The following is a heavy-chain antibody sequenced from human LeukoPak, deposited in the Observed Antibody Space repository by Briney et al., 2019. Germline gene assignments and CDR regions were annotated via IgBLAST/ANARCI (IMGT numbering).Heavy chain of an antibody. CDR3: ARYSSGWYGDFDY. Sequence: SEPLSLPCTVSGGSISSYYWSWIPQPAGRGLEWIGRIYSTGSTNYNPSLKSRVTMSVDTSKNQFPLKLSSVTAADTAVYYCARYSSGWYGDFDYWGQGTLVTVSS. J-gene: IGHJ4*02. V-gene: IGHV4-4*07. D-gene: IGHD6-19*01. CDR2: IYSTGST. CDR1: GGSISSYY.